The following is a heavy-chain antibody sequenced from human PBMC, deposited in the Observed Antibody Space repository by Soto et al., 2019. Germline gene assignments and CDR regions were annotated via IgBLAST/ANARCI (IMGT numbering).Heavy chain of an antibody. CDR3: AKDRGATTPRGPFDY. CDR1: GFTFGGYA. V-gene: IGHV3-23*01. J-gene: IGHJ4*02. Sequence: PGGSLRLSCAASGFTFGGYAMSWVRQAPGKGLEWVSAISGSGGSTYYADSVKGRFTISRDNSKNTLYLQMDSLRAEDTAVYYCAKDRGATTPRGPFDYWGQGTLVTVSS. CDR2: ISGSGGST. D-gene: IGHD1-26*01.